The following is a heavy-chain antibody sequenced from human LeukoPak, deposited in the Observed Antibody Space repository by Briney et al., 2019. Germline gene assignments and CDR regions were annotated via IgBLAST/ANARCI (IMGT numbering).Heavy chain of an antibody. D-gene: IGHD4-11*01. J-gene: IGHJ4*02. Sequence: ASVKVSCKPSGYTFTDSYMHWVRQAPGQGLEWMGWINPYSGDTNYAQKFQGRVTMTRDTSISTAYMELSRLGSDDTAVYYCARGSYLDYTSLDYWGQGTLVTASS. CDR1: GYTFTDSY. V-gene: IGHV1-2*02. CDR3: ARGSYLDYTSLDY. CDR2: INPYSGDT.